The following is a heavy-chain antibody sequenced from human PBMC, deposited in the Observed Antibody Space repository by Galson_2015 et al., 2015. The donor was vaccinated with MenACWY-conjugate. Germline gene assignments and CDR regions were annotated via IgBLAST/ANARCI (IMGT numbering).Heavy chain of an antibody. V-gene: IGHV1-69*13. Sequence: SVKVSCKASGGTFSSYAISWVRQAPGQGLEWKGGIIPIFGTANYAQKFQGRVTITADESTSTAYMELSSLRSEDTAVYYCARVSSLVVPAAIGPYYYGMDVWGQGTTVTVSS. J-gene: IGHJ6*02. CDR2: IIPIFGTA. CDR1: GGTFSSYA. D-gene: IGHD2-2*01. CDR3: ARVSSLVVPAAIGPYYYGMDV.